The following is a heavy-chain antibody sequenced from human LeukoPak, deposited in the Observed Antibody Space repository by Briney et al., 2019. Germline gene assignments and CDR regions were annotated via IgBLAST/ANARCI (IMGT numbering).Heavy chain of an antibody. CDR1: GGSLSGYS. Sequence: WGTLALTCAGSGGSLSGYSWGGSRQAPGKGLDWIGEIHHSGRTTYNSSLKNRVTISLDKPKSQFSLILTSVTAADTAVYYCTRQSGTVTPIDSWGQGILVTVSS. V-gene: IGHV4-34*01. D-gene: IGHD4-17*01. CDR2: IHHSGRT. CDR3: TRQSGTVTPIDS. J-gene: IGHJ4*02.